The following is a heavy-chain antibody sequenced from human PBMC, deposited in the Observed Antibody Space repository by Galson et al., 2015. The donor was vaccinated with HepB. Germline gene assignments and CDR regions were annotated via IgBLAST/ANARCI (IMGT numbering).Heavy chain of an antibody. V-gene: IGHV1-18*01. D-gene: IGHD3-10*01. J-gene: IGHJ6*02. CDR1: GYTFTNYG. CDR3: ARGYYGSGSHPSYDYYYYSMED. Sequence: SVKVSCKASGYTFTNYGTSWVRRAPGQGLEWMGWISGYNGNTNYAQKVQGRVTMTTDTSTSTAYMGLRSLRSDDTAVYYCARGYYGSGSHPSYDYYYYSMEDWGQGTTVTVSS. CDR2: ISGYNGNT.